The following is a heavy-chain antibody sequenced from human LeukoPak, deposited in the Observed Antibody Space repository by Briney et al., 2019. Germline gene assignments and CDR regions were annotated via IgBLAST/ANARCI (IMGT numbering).Heavy chain of an antibody. V-gene: IGHV3-30-3*01. Sequence: GGSLRLSCAASGFTFSSYAMHWVRQAPGKGLEWVAVISYDGSNKYYADSVKGRFTISRDNSKNTLYLQMNSLRAEDTAVYYCAREFSYDSSGYYDYWGQGTLVTVSS. D-gene: IGHD3-22*01. CDR1: GFTFSSYA. CDR2: ISYDGSNK. CDR3: AREFSYDSSGYYDY. J-gene: IGHJ4*02.